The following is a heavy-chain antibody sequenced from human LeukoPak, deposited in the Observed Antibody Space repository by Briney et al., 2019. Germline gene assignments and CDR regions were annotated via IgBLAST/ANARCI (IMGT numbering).Heavy chain of an antibody. D-gene: IGHD3-22*01. CDR1: GYTFTSYY. Sequence: GASVKVSCKASGYTFTSYYMHWVRQAPGQGLEWMGIINPSGGSTSYAQKFQGRVTMTRDTSTSTVCMELSSLRSEDTAVYYCARDLEPYYYDSSGYYNWFDPWGQGTLVTVSS. V-gene: IGHV1-46*01. J-gene: IGHJ5*02. CDR2: INPSGGST. CDR3: ARDLEPYYYDSSGYYNWFDP.